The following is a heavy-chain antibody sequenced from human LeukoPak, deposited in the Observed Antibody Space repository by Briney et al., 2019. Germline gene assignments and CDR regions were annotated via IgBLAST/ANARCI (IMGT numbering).Heavy chain of an antibody. Sequence: PSETLSPTCTVSGGSISSHYWSWIRQPPGKGLEWIGYIYYSGSTNYNPSLKSRVTILVDTSKNQFSLKLSSVTAADTAVYYCASGFIPGYFDYWGQGTLVTVSS. J-gene: IGHJ4*02. CDR1: GGSISSHY. CDR2: IYYSGST. V-gene: IGHV4-59*11. D-gene: IGHD2-21*01. CDR3: ASGFIPGYFDY.